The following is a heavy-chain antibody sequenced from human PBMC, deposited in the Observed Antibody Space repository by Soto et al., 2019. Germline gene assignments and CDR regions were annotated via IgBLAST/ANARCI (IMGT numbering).Heavy chain of an antibody. Sequence: GGSLRLSCAASGFTFSSYAMHWVRQAPGKGLEYVSAISSNGGSTYYADSVKGRFTISRDNSKNTLYLQMGSLRAEDMAVYYCARDKFREMAPGGPLDYWGQGTLVTVSS. J-gene: IGHJ4*02. CDR2: ISSNGGST. V-gene: IGHV3-64*02. CDR1: GFTFSSYA. D-gene: IGHD3-16*01. CDR3: ARDKFREMAPGGPLDY.